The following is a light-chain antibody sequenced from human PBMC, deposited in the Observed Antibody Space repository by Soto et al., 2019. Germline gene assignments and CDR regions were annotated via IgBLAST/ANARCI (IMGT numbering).Light chain of an antibody. V-gene: IGKV3-20*01. CDR2: HAS. Sequence: EIVLTQSPGTLSLSPGERATLSCKPSQSISSGYLAWYQQRPGQPPRLLIYHASSRATGIPDRFIGSGSGTNFSLTISRLEPEDFAVYYCQQYGGSAGKFGQGTKLDIK. CDR3: QQYGGSAGK. CDR1: QSISSGY. J-gene: IGKJ1*01.